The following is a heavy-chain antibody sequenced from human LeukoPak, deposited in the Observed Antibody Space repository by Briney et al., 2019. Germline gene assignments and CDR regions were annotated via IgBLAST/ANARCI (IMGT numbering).Heavy chain of an antibody. CDR3: ASFKGGFGELLAYFDY. J-gene: IGHJ4*02. Sequence: GGFLRLSCAASGFTFSSYEMNWVRQAPGKGLEWVSYISSSGSTIYYADSVKGRFTISRDNAKNSLYLQMNSLRAEDTAVYYCASFKGGFGELLAYFDYWGQGTLVTVSS. CDR2: ISSSGSTI. D-gene: IGHD3-10*01. V-gene: IGHV3-48*03. CDR1: GFTFSSYE.